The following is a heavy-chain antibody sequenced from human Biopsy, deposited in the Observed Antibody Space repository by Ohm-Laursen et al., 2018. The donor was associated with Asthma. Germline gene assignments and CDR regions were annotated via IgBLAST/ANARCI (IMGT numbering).Heavy chain of an antibody. D-gene: IGHD6-6*01. Sequence: SLRLSCAAAGFTFRSYWMSWVRQAPGKGLEWVANIKEDGSEKYYVDSVKGRFTISRDNAKNPLYLQMNSLRAEETAVYYCARARESSSWASAFDIWGQGTKVTVSS. CDR1: GFTFRSYW. CDR2: IKEDGSEK. J-gene: IGHJ3*02. CDR3: ARARESSSWASAFDI. V-gene: IGHV3-7*01.